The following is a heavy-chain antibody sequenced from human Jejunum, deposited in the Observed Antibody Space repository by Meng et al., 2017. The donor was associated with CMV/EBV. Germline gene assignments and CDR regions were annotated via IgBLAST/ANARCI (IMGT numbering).Heavy chain of an antibody. J-gene: IGHJ3*02. Sequence: AGTGFLFSSNSRTWVRQAPGKGLEWVANIKGDGSEKYYVDSVKGRFTISRDNAKNSLYLEMNSLRVEDTAVYYCARMGYGFEFFDIWGQGTMVTVSS. V-gene: IGHV3-7*01. CDR1: GFLFSSNS. CDR2: IKGDGSEK. D-gene: IGHD5-12*01. CDR3: ARMGYGFEFFDI.